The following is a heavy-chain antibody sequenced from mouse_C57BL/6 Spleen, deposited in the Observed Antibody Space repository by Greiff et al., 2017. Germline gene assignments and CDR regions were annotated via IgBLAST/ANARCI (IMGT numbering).Heavy chain of an antibody. CDR3: ARWDGSSYPYYAMDY. V-gene: IGHV1-82*01. D-gene: IGHD1-1*01. J-gene: IGHJ4*01. CDR2: IYPGDGDT. Sequence: QVQLKQSGPELVKPGASVKISCKASGYAFSSSWMNWVKQRPGKGLEWIGRIYPGDGDTNYNGKFKGKATLTADKSSSTAYMQLSSLTSEDSAVYFCARWDGSSYPYYAMDYWGQGTSVTVSS. CDR1: GYAFSSSW.